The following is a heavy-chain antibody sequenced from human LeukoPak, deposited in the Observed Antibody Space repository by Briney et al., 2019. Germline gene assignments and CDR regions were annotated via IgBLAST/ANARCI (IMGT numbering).Heavy chain of an antibody. J-gene: IGHJ4*02. D-gene: IGHD6-13*01. Sequence: AAVKVFCKASRYIFTSYYIHWVRQSPGQGPEWMGWINPNSGGTNYAQKFRARVTMTGDTSISTAYMELSRLRSDDTAVYYCARDRGSSWYVDYWGQGILDTVSS. CDR1: RYIFTSYY. CDR3: ARDRGSSWYVDY. V-gene: IGHV1-2*02. CDR2: INPNSGGT.